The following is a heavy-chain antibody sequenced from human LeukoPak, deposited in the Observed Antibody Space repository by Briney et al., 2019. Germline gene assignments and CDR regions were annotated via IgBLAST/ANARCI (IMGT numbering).Heavy chain of an antibody. J-gene: IGHJ4*02. V-gene: IGHV3-21*04. CDR3: ARGRFGSDF. D-gene: IGHD2-15*01. CDR1: GFTFSTSA. CDR2: INQGATHI. Sequence: GGSLRLSCAASGFTFSTSAMNWVRQAPGKGLEWVSSINQGATHIYYADSVRGRFLISRDKSKNTVNLQMNSLRVEDTAVYYCARGRFGSDFWGQGSLVIVSS.